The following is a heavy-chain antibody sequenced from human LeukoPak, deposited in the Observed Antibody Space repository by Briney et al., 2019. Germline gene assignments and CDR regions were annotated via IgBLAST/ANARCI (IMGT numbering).Heavy chain of an antibody. V-gene: IGHV4-39*07. CDR1: GGSVTSGIYH. D-gene: IGHD3-16*01. J-gene: IGHJ5*02. CDR3: ARDHYYDGRGRFDP. CDR2: VYFDGGT. Sequence: SETLSLTCSVSGGSVTSGIYHWGWIRQAPGKGLEWIGSVYFDGGTHYNPSLHNRVTVSVDTSKNQFSLRLSSVTAADTALYYCARDHYYDGRGRFDPWGQGTLVTVSS.